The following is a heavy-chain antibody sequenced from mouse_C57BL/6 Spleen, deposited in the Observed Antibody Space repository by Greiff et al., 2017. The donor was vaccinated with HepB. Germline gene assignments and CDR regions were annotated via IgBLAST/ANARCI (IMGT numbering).Heavy chain of an antibody. CDR1: GYTFTSYT. D-gene: IGHD1-1*01. J-gene: IGHJ1*03. V-gene: IGHV1-4*01. Sequence: QVQLKESGAELARPGASVKMSCKASGYTFTSYTMHWVKQRPGQGLEWIGYINPSSGDTKYNQKFKDKATLTADKSSSTAYMQLSSLTSEDSAVYYCAIPNYYGSSSSYWYFDVWGTGTTVTVSS. CDR3: AIPNYYGSSSSYWYFDV. CDR2: INPSSGDT.